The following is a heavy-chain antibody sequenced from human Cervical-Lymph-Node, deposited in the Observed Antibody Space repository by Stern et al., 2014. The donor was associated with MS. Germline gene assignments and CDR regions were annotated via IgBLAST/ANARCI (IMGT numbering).Heavy chain of an antibody. CDR1: GYTFTHYG. CDR2: ISAYNGNT. J-gene: IGHJ4*02. V-gene: IGHV1-18*04. D-gene: IGHD5-24*01. CDR3: ARDDGYIPDY. Sequence: VQLVESGAEVKKPGASVKVSCKASGYTFTHYGISWVRQAPGQGLEWMGWISAYNGNTNYAQKPQGRVTMTTETSTYTAYMDLRSLRSDDTAVYYCARDDGYIPDYWGQGTLVTVSS.